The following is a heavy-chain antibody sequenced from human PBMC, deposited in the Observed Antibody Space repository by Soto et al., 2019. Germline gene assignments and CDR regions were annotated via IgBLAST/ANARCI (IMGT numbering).Heavy chain of an antibody. J-gene: IGHJ4*02. Sequence: ASVKVSCKGSGYTFTDYGILWLRQAPGQGLEWMGWISIYYGYTDYSQKLQGRVTMTRDISTRTAYMELTSLRSDDTAVYYCAILPSEKYEYDYWGQGTPVTVSS. CDR3: AILPSEKYEYDY. CDR1: GYTFTDYG. CDR2: ISIYYGYT. D-gene: IGHD2-15*01. V-gene: IGHV1-18*01.